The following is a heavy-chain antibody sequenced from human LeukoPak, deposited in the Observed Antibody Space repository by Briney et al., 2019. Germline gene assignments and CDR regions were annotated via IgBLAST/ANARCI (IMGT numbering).Heavy chain of an antibody. V-gene: IGHV4-34*01. CDR2: FNLIGGT. CDR3: ARGYCSSTSCPTKVWRYYHYYYMDV. J-gene: IGHJ6*03. CDR1: GGSFSGYY. D-gene: IGHD2-2*01. Sequence: SETLSLTCAVYGGSFSGYYWSRIRQPPWKGLEWIGEFNLIGGTNSNPSLKSRVTISVDTSKNQFSLKLSSVTAADTAVYYCARGYCSSTSCPTKVWRYYHYYYMDVWGKGTTVTVSS.